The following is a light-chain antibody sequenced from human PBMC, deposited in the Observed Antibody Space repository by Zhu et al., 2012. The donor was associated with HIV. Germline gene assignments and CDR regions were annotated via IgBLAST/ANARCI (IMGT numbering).Light chain of an antibody. J-gene: IGKJ4*01. CDR1: HSVSST. CDR2: GAF. V-gene: IGKV3-15*01. CDR3: QQYSDWPLT. Sequence: EIVLTQSPGTLSLSPGERATLSCRASHSVSSTLAWYQQKPDQAPRLLIYGAFTRATGIPARFSGRGSGTEFTLTISSLQSEDFAVYYCQQYSDWPLTFGGGTKVGIK.